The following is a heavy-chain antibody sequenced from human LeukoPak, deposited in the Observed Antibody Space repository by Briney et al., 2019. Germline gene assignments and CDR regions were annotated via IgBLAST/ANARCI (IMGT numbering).Heavy chain of an antibody. CDR2: IIPILGIA. D-gene: IGHD3-10*01. Sequence: ASVKVSCKASGYTFTSYGISWVRQAPGQGLEWMGRIIPILGIANYAQKFQGRVTITADKSTSTAYMELSSLRSEDTAVYYCARDILSTMVRGEGGYFDYWGQGTLVTVSS. V-gene: IGHV1-69*04. CDR3: ARDILSTMVRGEGGYFDY. J-gene: IGHJ4*02. CDR1: GYTFTSYG.